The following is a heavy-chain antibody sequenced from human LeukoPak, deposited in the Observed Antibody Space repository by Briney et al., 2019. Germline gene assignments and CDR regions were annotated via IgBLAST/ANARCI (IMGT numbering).Heavy chain of an antibody. CDR2: IYTSGST. CDR1: GGSISSGSYY. V-gene: IGHV4-61*02. D-gene: IGHD3-22*01. Sequence: SQTLSLTCAVSGGSISSGSYYWSWIRQPAGKGLEWIGRIYTSGSTNYNPSLKSRVTISIDTTKNQFSMKLSSVTAADTAVYYCARMFRAHYYDSSGVFDYWGQGTLVTVSS. J-gene: IGHJ4*02. CDR3: ARMFRAHYYDSSGVFDY.